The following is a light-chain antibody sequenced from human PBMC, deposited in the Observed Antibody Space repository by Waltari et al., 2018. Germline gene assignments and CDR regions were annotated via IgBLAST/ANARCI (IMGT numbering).Light chain of an antibody. CDR1: QNISSTS. J-gene: IGKJ2*01. CDR2: GTS. Sequence: EIVLTQSPGTLSLSPGERATLSCRASQNISSTSLAWYQHRTGQAPRLLIYGTSSRATCSPNRCSGGGSWTDVTRTSSRLEPEDFAVYYCQQYGSSPLYTFGQGTKLEIK. CDR3: QQYGSSPLYT. V-gene: IGKV3-20*01.